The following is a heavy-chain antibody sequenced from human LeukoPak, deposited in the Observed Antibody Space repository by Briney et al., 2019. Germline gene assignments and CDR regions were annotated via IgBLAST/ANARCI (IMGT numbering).Heavy chain of an antibody. CDR3: AKRDGYNSNPLKD. CDR1: GFTFSSYA. Sequence: GGSLRLSCAASGFTFSSYAMSWVRQAPGKGLEWVSAISGSGSSTYYADSVKGRFTISRDNSKNTLYLQMNSLRAEDTALYYCAKRDGYNSNPLKDWGQGPLVTVSS. V-gene: IGHV3-23*01. J-gene: IGHJ4*02. CDR2: ISGSGSST. D-gene: IGHD5-24*01.